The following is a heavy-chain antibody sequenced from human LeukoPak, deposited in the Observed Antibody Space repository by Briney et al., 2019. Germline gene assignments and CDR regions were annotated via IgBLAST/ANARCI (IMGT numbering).Heavy chain of an antibody. D-gene: IGHD1-14*01. J-gene: IGHJ5*02. CDR1: GGSISSSSYY. CDR3: ARHSRRSFDP. V-gene: IGHV4-39*01. CDR2: IYYSGST. Sequence: SETLSLTCTVSGGSISSSSYYWGWIRQPPGKGLEWIGSIYYSGSTYYNPSLKSRVTISVDTSKNQFPLKLSSVTAADTAVYYCARHSRRSFDPWGQGTLITVSS.